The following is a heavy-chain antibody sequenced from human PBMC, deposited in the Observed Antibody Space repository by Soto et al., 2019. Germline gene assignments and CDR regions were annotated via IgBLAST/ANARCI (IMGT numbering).Heavy chain of an antibody. J-gene: IGHJ6*03. CDR2: IYSGGST. D-gene: IGHD2-2*01. Sequence: PGGSLRLSCAASGFTVSSNYMSWVRQAPGKGLEWVSVIYSGGSTYYADSVKGRFTISRHNSKNTLYLQMNSLRAEDTAVYYCARDFRYCSSTSCYFYMDVWGKGTTVTVSS. CDR3: ARDFRYCSSTSCYFYMDV. V-gene: IGHV3-53*04. CDR1: GFTVSSNY.